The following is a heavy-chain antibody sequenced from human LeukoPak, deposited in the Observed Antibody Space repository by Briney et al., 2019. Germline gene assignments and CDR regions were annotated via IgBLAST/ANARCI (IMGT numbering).Heavy chain of an antibody. J-gene: IGHJ4*02. CDR1: GFTFSNYE. CDR2: ISSSGTTI. V-gene: IGHV3-48*03. CDR3: ARVRGSGAGTGSFDY. Sequence: GGSLRLSCAASGFTFSNYEVNCVRQAPGKGLEWVSYISSSGTTIYYADSVKGRFTISRDTAKDSLYLQMSSLRADDTAVYYWARVRGSGAGTGSFDYWGQGTLVTVSS. D-gene: IGHD6-19*01.